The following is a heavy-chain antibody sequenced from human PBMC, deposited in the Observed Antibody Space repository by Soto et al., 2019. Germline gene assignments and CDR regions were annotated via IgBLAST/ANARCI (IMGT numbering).Heavy chain of an antibody. CDR3: VRDQKYFRVNGNWFDS. CDR1: GYTSADFG. V-gene: IGHV1-18*04. CDR2: VSGNNGAS. D-gene: IGHD2-2*01. J-gene: IGHJ5*01. Sequence: ASVKVSCKASGYTSADFGISWVRQARGQGLEWMGWVSGNNGASNPAPKVQGRITMTLDTSTGVSYMALRSLRSDDTAIYYCVRDQKYFRVNGNWFDSWGQGTLVTV.